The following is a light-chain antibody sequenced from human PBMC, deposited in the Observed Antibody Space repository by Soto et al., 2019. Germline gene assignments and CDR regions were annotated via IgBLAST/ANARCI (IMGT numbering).Light chain of an antibody. V-gene: IGKV3-20*01. Sequence: EIVLTQSPGTLSLSPGERATLSCRASHSLSSNYLAWYQQKPGQAPRLPIYGASNRASGIPDRFSGSGSGTDFTLTISFLEAEYVAVYYCQSYGQSAKFTLGPGTTVDIK. CDR1: HSLSSNY. J-gene: IGKJ3*01. CDR3: QSYGQSAKFT. CDR2: GAS.